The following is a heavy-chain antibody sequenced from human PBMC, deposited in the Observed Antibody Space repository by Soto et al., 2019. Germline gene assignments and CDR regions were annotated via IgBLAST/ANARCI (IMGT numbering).Heavy chain of an antibody. CDR1: GYTSTNYG. Sequence: QVQLVQSGTEVKKPGASLKVSCKASGYTSTNYGIAWVRQAPGQVLEWMGWISVYSGKTNYAQNVQVKLTMTTDTSTSTAYMELTNLRSDDTAVYYCAPASGYLAHSPSVAYFDPWGQGTLVTVSS. D-gene: IGHD6-25*01. CDR2: ISVYSGKT. V-gene: IGHV1-18*01. J-gene: IGHJ5*02. CDR3: APASGYLAHSPSVAYFDP.